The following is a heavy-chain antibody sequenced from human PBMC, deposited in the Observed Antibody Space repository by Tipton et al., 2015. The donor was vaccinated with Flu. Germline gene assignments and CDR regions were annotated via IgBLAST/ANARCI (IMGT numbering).Heavy chain of an antibody. CDR1: GFTFSSYG. V-gene: IGHV3-33*01. CDR2: IWYDGSNK. CDR3: ARDFGYCSGGSCYTRGVIAGAGAPDY. D-gene: IGHD2-15*01. J-gene: IGHJ4*02. Sequence: SGFTFSSYGMHWVRQAPGKGLEWVAVIWYDGSNKYYADSVKGRFTISRDNSKNTLYLQMNSLRAEDTAVYYCARDFGYCSGGSCYTRGVIAGAGAPDYWGQGTLVTVSS.